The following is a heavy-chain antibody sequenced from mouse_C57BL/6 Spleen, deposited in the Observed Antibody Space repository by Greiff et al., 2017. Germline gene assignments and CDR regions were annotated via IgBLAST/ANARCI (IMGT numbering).Heavy chain of an antibody. D-gene: IGHD1-1*01. CDR1: GFTFSDYG. Sequence: EVMLVESGGGLVKPGGSLKLSCAASGFTFSDYGMHWVRQAPEKGLEWVAYISSGSSTIYYADTVKGRVTISRDNSKNTLFLQLTSLRSEDTAMYYCARDYGGSYWYFDVWGTGTTVTVSS. V-gene: IGHV5-17*01. CDR3: ARDYGGSYWYFDV. CDR2: ISSGSSTI. J-gene: IGHJ1*03.